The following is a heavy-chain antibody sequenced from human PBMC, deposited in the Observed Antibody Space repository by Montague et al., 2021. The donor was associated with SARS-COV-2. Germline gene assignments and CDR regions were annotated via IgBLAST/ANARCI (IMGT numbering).Heavy chain of an antibody. Sequence: SETLSLTCTVSGGSISSSSYYWGWIPQPPGKGLEWIGSIYYSGSTYYNPSLKSRVTISVDTSKNQFSLKLSSVTAADTAVYYCATVRSSGWESDYYYYGMDVWGQGTTVTVSS. V-gene: IGHV4-39*01. J-gene: IGHJ6*02. CDR3: ATVRSSGWESDYYYYGMDV. CDR2: IYYSGST. D-gene: IGHD6-19*01. CDR1: GGSISSSSYY.